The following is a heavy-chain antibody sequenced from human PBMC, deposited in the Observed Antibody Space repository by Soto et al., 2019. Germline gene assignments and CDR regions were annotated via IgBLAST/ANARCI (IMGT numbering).Heavy chain of an antibody. CDR2: MNPNSGNT. V-gene: IGHV1-8*01. D-gene: IGHD3-16*02. CDR1: GYTFTSYD. Sequence: QVQLVQSGAEVKKPGASVKVSCKASGYTFTSYDINWVRQATGQGLEWMGWMNPNSGNTGYAQKFQGRVTMTRNTPISTAHMERSSLRSEDTAVYYWARERSSSKRCDPWGQGALVTVTS. CDR3: ARERSSSKRCDP. J-gene: IGHJ5*02.